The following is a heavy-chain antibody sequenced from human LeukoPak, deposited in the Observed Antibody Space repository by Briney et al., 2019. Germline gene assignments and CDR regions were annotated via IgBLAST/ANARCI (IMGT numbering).Heavy chain of an antibody. CDR3: AKPLTYYDFWSGYFDAFDI. V-gene: IGHV3-23*01. J-gene: IGHJ3*02. CDR1: GFTFSSYS. Sequence: PGGSLRLSCAASGFTFSSYSMNWVRQAPGKGLEWVSTISNSGGSTYYADSVKGRFTISRDNSKNTLYLQMNSLRAEDTAVYYCAKPLTYYDFWSGYFDAFDIWGQGTMVTVSS. D-gene: IGHD3-3*01. CDR2: ISNSGGST.